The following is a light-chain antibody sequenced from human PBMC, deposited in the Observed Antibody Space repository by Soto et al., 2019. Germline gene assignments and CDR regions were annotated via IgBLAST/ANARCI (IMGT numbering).Light chain of an antibody. J-gene: IGKJ4*01. CDR1: QSVSSF. V-gene: IGKV3-11*01. CDR2: DAS. CDR3: QQGSNWPPGLT. Sequence: EIVLTQSPATLSLSPGERATLSCRASQSVSSFLAWYQQKPGQAPRLLIYDASIRATGIPARFSGSGSGTDFTITISSLEPEDFAVYYCQQGSNWPPGLTFGGGTKVEIK.